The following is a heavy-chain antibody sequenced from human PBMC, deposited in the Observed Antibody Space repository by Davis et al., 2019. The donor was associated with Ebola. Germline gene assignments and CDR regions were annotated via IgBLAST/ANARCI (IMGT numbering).Heavy chain of an antibody. CDR2: IYYSGST. CDR1: GDFISSGGYY. CDR3: ASEDSSGWEDY. J-gene: IGHJ4*02. Sequence: MPGGSLRLSCTVSGDFISSGGYYWSWIRQHPGKGLEWIGYIYYSGSTNYNPSLKSRVTISVDTSKNQFSLKLSSVTAADTAVYYCASEDSSGWEDYWGQGTLVTVSS. V-gene: IGHV4-61*08. D-gene: IGHD6-19*01.